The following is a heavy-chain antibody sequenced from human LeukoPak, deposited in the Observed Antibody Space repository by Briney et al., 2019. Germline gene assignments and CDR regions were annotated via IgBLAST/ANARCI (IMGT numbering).Heavy chain of an antibody. CDR1: GFTFSSYN. V-gene: IGHV3-48*03. J-gene: IGHJ6*04. CDR2: ISSSGSTI. Sequence: GGSLRLSCAASGFTFSSYNMNWVRQAPGKGLEWVSYISSSGSTIYYADSVKGRFTISRDNAKNSLYLQMNSLRAEDTAVYYCAELGIAMIGGVWGKGTTVTMSS. D-gene: IGHD3-10*02. CDR3: AELGIAMIGGV.